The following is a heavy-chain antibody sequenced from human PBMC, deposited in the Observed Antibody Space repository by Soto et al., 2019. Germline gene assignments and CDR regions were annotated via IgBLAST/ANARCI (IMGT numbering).Heavy chain of an antibody. D-gene: IGHD2-15*01. CDR2: TYYRSKWYN. V-gene: IGHV6-1*01. J-gene: IGHJ5*02. Sequence: SQTLSLTCAISGDSVSSNSAAWNWIRQSPSRGLEWLGRTYYRSKWYNDYAVSVKSRITINPDTSKNQFSLRLNSVTPEDTAVYYCARKYCSGGSCRNWFDPWGQGTLVTVSS. CDR1: GDSVSSNSAA. CDR3: ARKYCSGGSCRNWFDP.